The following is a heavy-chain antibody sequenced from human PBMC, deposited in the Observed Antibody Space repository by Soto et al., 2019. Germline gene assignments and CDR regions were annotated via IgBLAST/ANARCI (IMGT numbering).Heavy chain of an antibody. J-gene: IGHJ4*02. V-gene: IGHV4-39*01. CDR1: GGSISSSSYY. CDR2: IYYSGST. Sequence: QLQLQEAGPGRVKPSETLSLTCTVSGGSISSSSYYWGWIRQPPGKGLEWIGSIYYSGSTYYNPSLKIRVTIPVDTSKNQFTLELSSVTAADTAVYYCARPVPYHSSGYYYLRGGDYFGYWGQGTLVTVSS. D-gene: IGHD3-22*01. CDR3: ARPVPYHSSGYYYLRGGDYFGY.